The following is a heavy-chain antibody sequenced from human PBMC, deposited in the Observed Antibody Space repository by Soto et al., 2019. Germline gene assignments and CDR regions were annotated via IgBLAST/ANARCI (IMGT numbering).Heavy chain of an antibody. CDR3: ARTYYYGSGSLYYFDY. V-gene: IGHV4-31*03. CDR2: IYYSGST. D-gene: IGHD3-10*01. CDR1: GGSISSGGYY. Sequence: PSETLSLTCTVSGGSISSGGYYWSWIRQHPGKGLEWIGYIYYSGSTFYNPSLKSRVTISVDTSKNQFSLKLSSVTAADTAVYYCARTYYYGSGSLYYFDYWGQGTLVTVS. J-gene: IGHJ4*02.